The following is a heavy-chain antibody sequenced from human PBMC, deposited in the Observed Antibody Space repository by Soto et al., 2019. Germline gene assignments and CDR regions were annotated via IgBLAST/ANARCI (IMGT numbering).Heavy chain of an antibody. J-gene: IGHJ4*02. CDR3: ASPTSCWYGGYFDY. CDR2: IYYSGST. V-gene: IGHV4-39*01. D-gene: IGHD6-19*01. CDR1: GGSISSSSYY. Sequence: QLQLQESGPGLVKPSETLSLTCTVSGGSISSSSYYWGWIRQPPGKGLEWIGSIYYSGSTYYNPSLKSRVTISVDTSKNQFSLKLSSVTAADTAVYYCASPTSCWYGGYFDYWGQGTLVTVSS.